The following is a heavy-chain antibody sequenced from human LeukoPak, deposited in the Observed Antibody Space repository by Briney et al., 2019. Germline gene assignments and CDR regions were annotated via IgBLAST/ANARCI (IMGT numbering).Heavy chain of an antibody. V-gene: IGHV4-59*11. Sequence: PSETLSLTCTVSGGSISSHYWRWIRQPPGKGLEWIGYIYYSGSTNYNPSLKSRVTISVDTSKNQFSLKLSSVTAADTAVYYCARDRHYDFWSGYYGTWYFDYWGQGTLVTVSS. CDR3: ARDRHYDFWSGYYGTWYFDY. D-gene: IGHD3-3*01. CDR2: IYYSGST. CDR1: GGSISSHY. J-gene: IGHJ4*02.